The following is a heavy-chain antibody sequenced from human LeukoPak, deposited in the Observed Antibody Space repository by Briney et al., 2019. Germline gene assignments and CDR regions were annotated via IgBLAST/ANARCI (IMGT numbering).Heavy chain of an antibody. Sequence: ASVKVSCKASGYTFTSYDINWVRQAPGQGLEWMGWMNPNSGNTGYAQTFQGRVTMTRNTSKSTAYMELSSLRSEDTAVYYCARGGRDYGGNSVANWFDPWGQGTLVTVSS. CDR1: GYTFTSYD. J-gene: IGHJ5*02. CDR3: ARGGRDYGGNSVANWFDP. D-gene: IGHD4-23*01. CDR2: MNPNSGNT. V-gene: IGHV1-8*01.